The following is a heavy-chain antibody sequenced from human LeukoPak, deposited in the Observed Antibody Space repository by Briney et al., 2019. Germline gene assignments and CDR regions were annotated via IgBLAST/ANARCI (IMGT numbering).Heavy chain of an antibody. J-gene: IGHJ4*02. Sequence: PGGSLRLSCAASGFIFSDAWMNWVRQAPGTGLEWVGRIETKTGGGTTDYAAPVKGRFTVSGDDSQNTLYLQMNSLKTEDTAIYYCATERGYSGSRIFDFWGQGSLVTVSS. D-gene: IGHD6-13*01. V-gene: IGHV3-15*04. CDR3: ATERGYSGSRIFDF. CDR1: GFIFSDAW. CDR2: IETKTGGGTT.